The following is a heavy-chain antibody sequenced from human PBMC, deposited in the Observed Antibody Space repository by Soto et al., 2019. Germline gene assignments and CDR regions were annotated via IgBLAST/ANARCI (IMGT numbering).Heavy chain of an antibody. V-gene: IGHV3-9*01. CDR1: GFTFDDYA. D-gene: IGHD4-17*01. CDR3: GKDKNYGGEYYYYGMDV. CDR2: ISWNSGSI. Sequence: EVQLVESGGGLVQPGRSLRLSCAASGFTFDDYAMHWVRQAPGKGLEWVSGISWNSGSIGYADSVKGRFTISRDNAKNSLYLQMNSLRAEDTALYYCGKDKNYGGEYYYYGMDVWGQGTTVTVSS. J-gene: IGHJ6*02.